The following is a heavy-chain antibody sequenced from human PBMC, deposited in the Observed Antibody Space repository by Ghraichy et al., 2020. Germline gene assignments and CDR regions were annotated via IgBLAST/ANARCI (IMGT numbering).Heavy chain of an antibody. Sequence: GGSLRLSCAASGFTFSSYGMHWVRQAPGKGLEWVAVIWYDGSNKYYADSVKGRFTISRDNSKNTLYLQMNSLRAEDTAMYYCAREGVGGAKDYWGQGTLVTVSS. CDR2: IWYDGSNK. J-gene: IGHJ4*02. CDR3: AREGVGGAKDY. V-gene: IGHV3-33*08. CDR1: GFTFSSYG. D-gene: IGHD1-26*01.